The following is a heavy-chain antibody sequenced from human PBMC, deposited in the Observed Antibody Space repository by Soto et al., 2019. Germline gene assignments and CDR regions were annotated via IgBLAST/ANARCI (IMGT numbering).Heavy chain of an antibody. Sequence: SETLCVTCSVSGVSVTSYTWSWVRQPANKGLEWIGRVFSSVSATYSPSLKSRFRISMDTPENRISLKLDSVTAADARVYYCTRAGMTTGDTWGPGTLVTVSS. D-gene: IGHD1-1*01. CDR1: GVSVTSYT. V-gene: IGHV4-4*07. CDR3: TRAGMTTGDT. J-gene: IGHJ4*02. CDR2: VFSSVSA.